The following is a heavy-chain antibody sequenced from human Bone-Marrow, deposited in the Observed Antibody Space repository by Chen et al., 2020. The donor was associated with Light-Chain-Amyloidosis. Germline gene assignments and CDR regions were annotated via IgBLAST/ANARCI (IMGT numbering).Heavy chain of an antibody. D-gene: IGHD2-15*01. CDR3: ARVPRVLAAHALDI. J-gene: IGHJ3*02. V-gene: IGHV1-69*01. CDR1: GCTFSSFP. CDR2: VIPILDTP. Sequence: QVQLVQSGAEVKKPGSSVKVSCRTSGCTFSSFPIIWVRQAPGQGLEWVGGVIPILDTPTYAQKFQGRVTITADDSTSTAYMELRSLTSEDTAVYFCARVPRVLAAHALDIWGQGTIVSVSS.